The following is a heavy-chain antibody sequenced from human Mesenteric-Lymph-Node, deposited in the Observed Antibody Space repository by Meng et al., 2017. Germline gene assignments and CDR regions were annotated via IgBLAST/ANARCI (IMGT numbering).Heavy chain of an antibody. CDR2: INGGNGKT. V-gene: IGHV1-3*01. Sequence: QVQLVQSGADVKTPGASVKVSCKASGYTFTTDAIHWLRQAPGQRLEWMGWINGGNGKTKYSQRFQGRVSFTRDTSARTASMELSSLTSEDTAVYYCARDRGIVVAFEYWGQGTLVTVSS. D-gene: IGHD1-26*01. CDR1: GYTFTTDA. CDR3: ARDRGIVVAFEY. J-gene: IGHJ4*02.